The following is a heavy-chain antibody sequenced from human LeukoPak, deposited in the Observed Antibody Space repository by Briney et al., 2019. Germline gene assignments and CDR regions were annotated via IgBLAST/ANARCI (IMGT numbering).Heavy chain of an antibody. J-gene: IGHJ4*02. CDR1: GFTFSSYW. CDR2: INSDGSST. CDR3: ARDKVYYGSGTYGY. V-gene: IGHV3-74*01. Sequence: GGSLRLSCAASGFTFSSYWMHWVRQVPGKGLVWVSHINSDGSSTSYADSVKGRFTISRDNAKNTLYLQMNSLRAEDTAVYFCARDKVYYGSGTYGYWGQGTLVTVSS. D-gene: IGHD3-10*01.